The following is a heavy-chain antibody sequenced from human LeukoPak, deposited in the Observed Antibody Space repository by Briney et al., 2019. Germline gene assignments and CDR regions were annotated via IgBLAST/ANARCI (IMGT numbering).Heavy chain of an antibody. CDR2: INPNSGGT. Sequence: VASVKVSCKASGYTFTGYYMHWVRQAPGQGLEWMGWINPNSGGTNYAQKFQGRVTMTRDTSISTAYMELRSLRSDDTAVYYCARSGRGTYYYFDLWGQGTLVTVSS. CDR3: ARSGRGTYYYFDL. V-gene: IGHV1-2*02. D-gene: IGHD1-26*01. CDR1: GYTFTGYY. J-gene: IGHJ4*02.